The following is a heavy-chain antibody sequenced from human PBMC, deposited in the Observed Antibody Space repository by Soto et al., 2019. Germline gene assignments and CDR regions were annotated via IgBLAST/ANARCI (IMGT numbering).Heavy chain of an antibody. Sequence: SVKVSCKASGGTFSSYAISWVRQAPGQGLEWMGGIIPIFGTANYAQKFQGRVTITADESTSTAYMELSSLRSEDTAVYYCARDREQLASYYYYGMDVWGQGTTVTVSS. CDR1: GGTFSSYA. V-gene: IGHV1-69*13. J-gene: IGHJ6*02. CDR3: ARDREQLASYYYYGMDV. D-gene: IGHD6-13*01. CDR2: IIPIFGTA.